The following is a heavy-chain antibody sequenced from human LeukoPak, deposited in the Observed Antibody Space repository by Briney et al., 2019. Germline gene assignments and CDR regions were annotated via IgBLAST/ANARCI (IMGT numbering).Heavy chain of an antibody. J-gene: IGHJ4*02. CDR3: ASLSPSPSGIAYPEGN. D-gene: IGHD6-13*01. CDR2: IIPIFGTA. CDR1: GGTFSSYA. Sequence: SVKVSCKASGGTFSSYAISWVRQAPGQGLEWMGGIIPIFGTANYAQKFQGRVTITADGSTSTAYMELSSLRSEDTAVYYCASLSPSPSGIAYPEGNWGQGTLVTVSS. V-gene: IGHV1-69*13.